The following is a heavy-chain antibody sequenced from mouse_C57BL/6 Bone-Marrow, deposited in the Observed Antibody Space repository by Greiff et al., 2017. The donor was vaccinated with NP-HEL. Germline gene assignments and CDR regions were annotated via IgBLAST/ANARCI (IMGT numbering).Heavy chain of an antibody. J-gene: IGHJ1*03. CDR1: GYTFTDYE. Sequence: VQLQQPGAELVKPGASVKLSCKASGYTFTDYEMHWVKQTPVHGLEWIGAIDPETGGTAYNQKFKGKAILTADKSSSTAYMELRSLTSEDSAVYYCTLFRYFDVWGTGTTVTVSS. CDR3: TLFRYFDV. V-gene: IGHV1-15*01. D-gene: IGHD1-1*01. CDR2: IDPETGGT.